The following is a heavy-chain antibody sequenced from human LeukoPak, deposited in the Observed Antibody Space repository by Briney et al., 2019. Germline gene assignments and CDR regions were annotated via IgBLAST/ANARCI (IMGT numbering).Heavy chain of an antibody. J-gene: IGHJ3*02. Sequence: GGSLRLSCAASGFTFSSYSMNWVRQAPGKGLEWVSYISSSSSTIYYADAVKGRFTISRDNAKNSLYLQMNSLRAEDTAVYYCASDGLVVPAYAFDIWGQGTMVTVSA. V-gene: IGHV3-48*01. D-gene: IGHD2-2*01. CDR1: GFTFSSYS. CDR2: ISSSSSTI. CDR3: ASDGLVVPAYAFDI.